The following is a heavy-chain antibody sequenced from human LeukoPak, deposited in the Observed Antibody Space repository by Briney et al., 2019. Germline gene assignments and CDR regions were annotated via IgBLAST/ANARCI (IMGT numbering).Heavy chain of an antibody. Sequence: SVKVSCKSSGCTFSSYAISWVRQAPGQGLEWMGRIIPIFGTANYAQKFQGRVTITTDESTSTAYMELSSLRSEDTAVYYCAREYSGSWHIWGQGTLVTVSS. CDR3: AREYSGSWHI. J-gene: IGHJ4*02. CDR1: GCTFSSYA. CDR2: IIPIFGTA. V-gene: IGHV1-69*05. D-gene: IGHD1-26*01.